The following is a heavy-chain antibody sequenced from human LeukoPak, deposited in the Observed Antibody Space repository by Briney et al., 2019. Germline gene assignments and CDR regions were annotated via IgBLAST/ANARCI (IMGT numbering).Heavy chain of an antibody. CDR2: INHSGST. CDR1: GGSFSGYY. CDR3: ASCGGDCYSFDY. J-gene: IGHJ4*02. V-gene: IGHV4-34*01. D-gene: IGHD2-21*02. Sequence: SETLSLTCAVYGGSFSGYYWSWIRQPPGKGLEWIGEINHSGSTNYNPSLKSRVTISVDTSKNQFSLKLSSVTAADTAVYYCASCGGDCYSFDYWGQGTLVTVSS.